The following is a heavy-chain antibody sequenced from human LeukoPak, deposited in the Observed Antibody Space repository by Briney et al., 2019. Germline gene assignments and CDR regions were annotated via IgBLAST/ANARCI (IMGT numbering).Heavy chain of an antibody. CDR1: GFTVSSNY. CDR2: IYSGGST. CDR3: AKTEAAAGTRFDY. V-gene: IGHV3-66*01. D-gene: IGHD6-13*01. Sequence: GGSLRLSCAASGFTVSSNYMSWVRQAPGKGLEWVSVIYSGGSTYYADSVKGRFTISRDNSKNTLYLQMNSLRAEDTAVYYCAKTEAAAGTRFDYWGQGTLVTVSS. J-gene: IGHJ4*02.